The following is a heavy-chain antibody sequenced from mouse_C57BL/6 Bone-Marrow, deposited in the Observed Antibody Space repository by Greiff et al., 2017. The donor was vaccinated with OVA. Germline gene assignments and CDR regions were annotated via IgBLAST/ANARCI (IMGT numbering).Heavy chain of an antibody. CDR3: AKSYYYGSSYDYAMDY. D-gene: IGHD1-1*01. V-gene: IGHV2-9*01. CDR1: GFSLTSYG. Sequence: QVQLKQSGPGLVAPSQSLSITCTVSGFSLTSYGVDWVRQPPGKGLEWLGVIWGGGSTNYNSALMSRLSISKDKSKSQVFIKMNSLQTDDTAMYYFAKSYYYGSSYDYAMDYWGQGTSVTVSS. J-gene: IGHJ4*01. CDR2: IWGGGST.